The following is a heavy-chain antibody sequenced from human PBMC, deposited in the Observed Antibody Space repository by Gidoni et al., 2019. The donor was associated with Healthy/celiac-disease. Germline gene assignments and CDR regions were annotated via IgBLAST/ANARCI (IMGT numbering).Heavy chain of an antibody. J-gene: IGHJ4*02. CDR1: AFTFSSYI. CDR2: IRSSSSYI. CDR3: AREYSSGWYRGSYRYLSFDY. Sequence: EVQLVASGGGLVKPGGSLRLSCAASAFTFSSYIMNWVRQAPGKGLEWVSSIRSSSSYIYYADSVKGRFTISRDNAKNSLYLQMNSLRAEETAVYYCAREYSSGWYRGSYRYLSFDYWGQGTLVTVSS. D-gene: IGHD6-19*01. V-gene: IGHV3-21*01.